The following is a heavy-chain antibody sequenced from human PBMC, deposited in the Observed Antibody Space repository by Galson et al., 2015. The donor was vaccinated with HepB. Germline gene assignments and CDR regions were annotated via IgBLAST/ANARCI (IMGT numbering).Heavy chain of an antibody. Sequence: SVKVSCKASGYTFTSYGISWVRQAPGQGLEWMGWISAYNGNTNYAQKLQGRVTMTTDTSTSTAYMELRSLRSDDTAVYYCARAPRIAVAGTGTPWGQGTLVTVSS. CDR1: GYTFTSYG. V-gene: IGHV1-18*04. J-gene: IGHJ5*02. CDR2: ISAYNGNT. D-gene: IGHD6-19*01. CDR3: ARAPRIAVAGTGTP.